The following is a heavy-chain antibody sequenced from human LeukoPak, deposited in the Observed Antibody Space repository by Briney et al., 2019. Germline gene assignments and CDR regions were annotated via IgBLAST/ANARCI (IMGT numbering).Heavy chain of an antibody. J-gene: IGHJ4*02. Sequence: SETLSLTCTVSGGSISSSSYYWGWIRQPPGKGREWIGSIYYSGSTYYNPSLKSRVTISVDTSENQFSLKLSSVTAADTAVYYCARLRADIVVVVAATPRFDYWGQGTLVTVSS. V-gene: IGHV4-39*01. CDR1: GGSISSSSYY. D-gene: IGHD2-15*01. CDR2: IYYSGST. CDR3: ARLRADIVVVVAATPRFDY.